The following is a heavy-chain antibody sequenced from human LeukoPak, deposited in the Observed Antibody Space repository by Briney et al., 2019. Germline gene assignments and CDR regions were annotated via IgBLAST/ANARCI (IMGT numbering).Heavy chain of an antibody. V-gene: IGHV1-2*02. CDR1: GYTFTGYY. D-gene: IGHD3-3*01. Sequence: ASVKVSCKTSGYTFTGYYMHWVRQAPGQGLVWMGWIHPNNGGTIYARSFQGRVTMTSDTSISTAYMELSRLRSDDTAVYYCARSGQTIFGVVVLFDYWGQGTLVTVSS. CDR2: IHPNNGGT. J-gene: IGHJ4*02. CDR3: ARSGQTIFGVVVLFDY.